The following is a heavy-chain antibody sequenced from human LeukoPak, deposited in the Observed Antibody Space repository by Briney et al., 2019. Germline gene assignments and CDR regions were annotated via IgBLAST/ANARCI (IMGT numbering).Heavy chain of an antibody. CDR1: GGSISSYY. J-gene: IGHJ3*02. V-gene: IGHV4-59*01. Sequence: SETLSLTCTVSGGSISSYYWSWIRQPPGKGLEWIGYIYYSRSTNYNPSLKSRVTISVDTSKNQFSLKLSSVTAADTAVYYCARFGARAFDIWGQGTMVTVSS. CDR3: ARFGARAFDI. D-gene: IGHD3-10*01. CDR2: IYYSRST.